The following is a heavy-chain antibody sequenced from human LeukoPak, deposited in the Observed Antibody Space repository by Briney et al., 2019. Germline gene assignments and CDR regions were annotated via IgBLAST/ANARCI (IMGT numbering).Heavy chain of an antibody. D-gene: IGHD5-18*01. CDR1: GGTFSSYA. Sequence: ASVKVSCKASGGTFSSYAISWVRQAPGQGLEWMGGIIPIFGTANYAQKFQGRVTITTDESTSTAYMELSSLRSEDTAVYYCARDLILRGYSYGHTYYYYYMDVWGKGTTVTVSS. V-gene: IGHV1-69*05. J-gene: IGHJ6*03. CDR3: ARDLILRGYSYGHTYYYYYMDV. CDR2: IIPIFGTA.